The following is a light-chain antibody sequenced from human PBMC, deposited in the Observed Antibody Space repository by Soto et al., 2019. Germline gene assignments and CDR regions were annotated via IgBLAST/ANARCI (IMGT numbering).Light chain of an antibody. CDR3: SSYTKINTLP. CDR1: SNDIGAYNY. Sequence: QSALTQPASVSGSPGQSITISCTGTSNDIGAYNYVSWYQQHPGKAPKLIIYEVSNRPSGVSSRFSGSKSGNTASLTVSGLQAADEADYYCSSYTKINTLPFGGGTKVTVL. V-gene: IGLV2-14*01. J-gene: IGLJ2*01. CDR2: EVS.